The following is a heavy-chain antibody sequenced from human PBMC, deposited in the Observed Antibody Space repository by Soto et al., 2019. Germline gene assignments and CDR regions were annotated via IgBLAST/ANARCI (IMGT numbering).Heavy chain of an antibody. V-gene: IGHV5-51*01. CDR3: ASSESGYSYGLVDA. J-gene: IGHJ6*02. CDR1: GYSFTSYW. Sequence: GESLKISCKGSGYSFTSYWIGWVRQMPGKGLEWMGIIYPGDSDTRYSPSFQGQVTISADKSISTAYLQWSSLKASDTAMYYCASSESGYSYGLVDACAQRTTVPVSS. D-gene: IGHD5-18*01. CDR2: IYPGDSDT.